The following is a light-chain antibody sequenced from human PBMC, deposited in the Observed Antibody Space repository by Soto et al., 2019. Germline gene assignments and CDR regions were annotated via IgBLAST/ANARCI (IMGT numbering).Light chain of an antibody. CDR3: QQYGSSPYT. Sequence: EIVLTQSPGTLSLSPGERATLSCRASQSVSSSYFAWYQQKPGQAPRLLIYGASSRATGIPDRFSGSGSGTDFTLIISLLEPEDFAVYYCQQYGSSPYTFGQGTKLEIK. J-gene: IGKJ2*01. V-gene: IGKV3-20*01. CDR1: QSVSSSY. CDR2: GAS.